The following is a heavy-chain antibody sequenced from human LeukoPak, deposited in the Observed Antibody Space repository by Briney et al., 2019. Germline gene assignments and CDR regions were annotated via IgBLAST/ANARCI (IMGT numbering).Heavy chain of an antibody. J-gene: IGHJ4*02. CDR3: ARQYDYNNGFDY. CDR2: IYYSGST. Sequence: SETLSLTCTVSGGSISSSSYYWGWIRQPPGKGLEWIGSIYYSGSTYCNPSLKSRVTISVDTSKNQFSLKLSSVTAADTAVYYCARQYDYNNGFDYWGQGTLVTVSS. D-gene: IGHD4-11*01. V-gene: IGHV4-39*01. CDR1: GGSISSSSYY.